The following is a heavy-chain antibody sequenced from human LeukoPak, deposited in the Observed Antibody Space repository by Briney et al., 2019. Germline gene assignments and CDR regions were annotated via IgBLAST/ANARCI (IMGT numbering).Heavy chain of an antibody. J-gene: IGHJ4*02. Sequence: ASVKVSCKASGYTFTGYYMHWVRQAPGQGLEWMGWMNPNSGNTGYAQKFQGRVTMTRNTSISTAYMELSSLRSEDTAVYYCARARYSGYDYSYWGQGTLVTVSS. CDR2: MNPNSGNT. D-gene: IGHD5-12*01. V-gene: IGHV1-8*02. CDR3: ARARYSGYDYSY. CDR1: GYTFTGYY.